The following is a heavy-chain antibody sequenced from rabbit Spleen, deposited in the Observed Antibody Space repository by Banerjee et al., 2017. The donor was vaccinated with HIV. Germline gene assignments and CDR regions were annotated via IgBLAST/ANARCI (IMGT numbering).Heavy chain of an antibody. CDR2: VYGGSGGGI. J-gene: IGHJ4*01. Sequence: QSLEESGGDLVKPGASLTLTCTASGFSFSSSDYMCWVRQAPGKGLEWIACVYGGSGGGIYYATWAKGRFTISRTSSTTVTLQMTSLTAADTATYFCARDSFAGYAGYGYANLNLWGQGTLVTVS. V-gene: IGHV1S40*01. CDR1: GFSFSSSDY. D-gene: IGHD6-1*01. CDR3: ARDSFAGYAGYGYANLNL.